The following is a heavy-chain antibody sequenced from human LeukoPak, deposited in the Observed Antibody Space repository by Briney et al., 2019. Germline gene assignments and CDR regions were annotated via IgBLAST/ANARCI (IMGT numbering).Heavy chain of an antibody. CDR3: ARDPTTGGYYYGMDV. CDR2: IIPILGIA. J-gene: IGHJ6*02. CDR1: GGTFSSYA. V-gene: IGHV1-69*04. D-gene: IGHD3-16*01. Sequence: SVKVSCKASGGTFSSYAISWVRQAPGQGLEWMGRIIPILGIANYAQKFQGRVTITADKSASTAYMELSSLRSEDTAVYYCARDPTTGGYYYGMDVWGQGTTVTVSS.